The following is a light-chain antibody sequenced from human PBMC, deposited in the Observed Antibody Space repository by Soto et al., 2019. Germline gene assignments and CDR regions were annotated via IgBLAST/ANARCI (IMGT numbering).Light chain of an antibody. J-gene: IGLJ1*01. CDR1: SSVVGSYSL. Sequence: QSVLTQPASVSGSPGQSITISCTGTSSVVGSYSLVSWYQQHPGKAPKVMIYEASKRPSGVSNRFSASKSGNTASLTISGLQAEDEADYYCCSYAGSRTYVFGTGNKVTVL. V-gene: IGLV2-23*01. CDR3: CSYAGSRTYV. CDR2: EAS.